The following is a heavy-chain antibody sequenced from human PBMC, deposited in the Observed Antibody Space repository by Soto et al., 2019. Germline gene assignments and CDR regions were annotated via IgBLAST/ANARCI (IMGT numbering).Heavy chain of an antibody. D-gene: IGHD6-19*01. V-gene: IGHV4-4*07. CDR2: ISTSGHV. CDR1: GGSLSKYY. Sequence: PSETLSLTCSVSGGSLSKYYWSWIRQPAGKGLEWIGRISTSGHVVSKVSLRSRLTMSVDMSNNHFSLKLTSVTAADTAVYYCARVSGSGWPFFDYWGQGTLVTVSS. J-gene: IGHJ4*02. CDR3: ARVSGSGWPFFDY.